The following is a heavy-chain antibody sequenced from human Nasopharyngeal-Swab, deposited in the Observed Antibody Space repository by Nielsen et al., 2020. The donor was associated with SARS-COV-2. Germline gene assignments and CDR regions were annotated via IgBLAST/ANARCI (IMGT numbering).Heavy chain of an antibody. Sequence: GESLKISCATSGFNFSSHDIHWVRQAPGTGLEWVSSISSSSYIYYADSVKGRFTISRDNAKNSLYLQMNSLRAEGTGVYYCARGGVRSYWFDPWGQGTLVTVSS. J-gene: IGHJ5*02. CDR1: GFNFSSHD. V-gene: IGHV3-69-1*01. CDR3: ARGGVRSYWFDP. CDR2: ISSSSYI. D-gene: IGHD3-16*01.